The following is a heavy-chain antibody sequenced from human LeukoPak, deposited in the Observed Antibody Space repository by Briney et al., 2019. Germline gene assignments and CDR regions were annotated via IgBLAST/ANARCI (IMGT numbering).Heavy chain of an antibody. V-gene: IGHV3-48*01. CDR1: GFTFSSYG. J-gene: IGHJ4*02. CDR3: AREHTPYGSGCTAAY. D-gene: IGHD6-19*01. Sequence: GGSLRLSCAASGFTFSSYGLNWVRQAPGEGLEWVSYVSPSSTTIYYADSVKGRFTISRDNAKNSLYLQMNSLRAEDTAVYYCAREHTPYGSGCTAAYWGQGTLVTVSS. CDR2: VSPSSTTI.